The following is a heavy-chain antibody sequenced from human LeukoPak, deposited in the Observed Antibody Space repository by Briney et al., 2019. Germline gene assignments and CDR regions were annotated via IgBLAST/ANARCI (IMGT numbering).Heavy chain of an antibody. CDR3: AKDMLRQWLTADY. CDR1: GFTFNNYA. J-gene: IGHJ4*02. Sequence: GGSLRLSCAASGFTFNNYAMNWVRQVPGKGLEWVSAISDSGGSTYYADSVKGRFTISRDNSKNTLYLQMNSLRAEDTAVYYCAKDMLRQWLTADYWGQGTLVTVSS. D-gene: IGHD6-19*01. CDR2: ISDSGGST. V-gene: IGHV3-23*01.